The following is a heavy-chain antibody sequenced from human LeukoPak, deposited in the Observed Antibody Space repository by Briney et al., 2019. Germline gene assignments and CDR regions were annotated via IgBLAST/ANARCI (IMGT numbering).Heavy chain of an antibody. V-gene: IGHV3-66*04. CDR1: GFTVSTNY. J-gene: IGHJ4*02. CDR2: IYSSGRT. Sequence: GGSLRLSCAASGFTVSTNYMSWVRQAPGKGLEWVSVIYSSGRTHYADSVRGRFNISRDNSKNTIYLQMNSLRAEDTAVYYCATRAYYYGSGSYYNLFDYWGQGTLVTVSS. CDR3: ATRAYYYGSGSYYNLFDY. D-gene: IGHD3-10*01.